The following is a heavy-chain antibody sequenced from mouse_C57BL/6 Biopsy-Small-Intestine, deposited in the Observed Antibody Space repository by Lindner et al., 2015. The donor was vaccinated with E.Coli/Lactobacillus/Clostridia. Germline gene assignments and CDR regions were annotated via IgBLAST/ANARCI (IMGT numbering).Heavy chain of an antibody. D-gene: IGHD2-3*01. CDR3: ARSGDGYYVWYFDV. CDR2: INPYNGGT. J-gene: IGHJ1*03. Sequence: VQLQESGPVLVKPGASVKMSCKASGYTFTDYYMNWVKQSHGKSLEWIGVINPYNGGTSYNQKFKGKATLTVDKSSSTAYMEPNSLTSEDSAVYYCARSGDGYYVWYFDVWGTGTTVTVSS. V-gene: IGHV1-19*01. CDR1: GYTFTDYY.